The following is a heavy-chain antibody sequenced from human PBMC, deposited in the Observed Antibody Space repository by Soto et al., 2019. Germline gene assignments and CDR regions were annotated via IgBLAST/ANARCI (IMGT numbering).Heavy chain of an antibody. CDR1: GGSISSGGYY. D-gene: IGHD2-2*01. CDR2: IYYSGGT. Sequence: SETLSLTCTVSGGSISSGGYYWGWIRQHPGKGLEWIGYIYYSGGTYYNPSLKSRVTISVDTSKNQFSLKLSSVTAADTAVYYCASGPVVVPAATNWFDPWGQGTLVTVSS. CDR3: ASGPVVVPAATNWFDP. V-gene: IGHV4-31*03. J-gene: IGHJ5*02.